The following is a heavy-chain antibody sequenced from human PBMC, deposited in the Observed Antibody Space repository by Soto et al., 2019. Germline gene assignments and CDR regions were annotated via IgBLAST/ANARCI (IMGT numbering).Heavy chain of an antibody. CDR3: VRGGGGGLFDP. Sequence: GGSLRLSCAASGFTFSDYYMSWIRQAPGKGLEWVSYISPGSRYPAYADSVKGRFTISRDNAKRSLYLQMMSLTADDTAMYYCVRGGGGGLFDPWGQGTMVTVSS. V-gene: IGHV3-11*06. J-gene: IGHJ5*02. CDR2: ISPGSRYP. CDR1: GFTFSDYY. D-gene: IGHD2-15*01.